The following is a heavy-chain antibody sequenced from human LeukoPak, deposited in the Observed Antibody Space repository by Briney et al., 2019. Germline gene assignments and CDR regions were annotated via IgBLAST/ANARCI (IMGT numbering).Heavy chain of an antibody. CDR2: INPNTGAT. CDR3: ARDPLPMVRGVELDY. J-gene: IGHJ4*02. CDR1: GYTFTAYY. D-gene: IGHD3-10*01. V-gene: IGHV1-2*02. Sequence: ASVTVSCKASGYTFTAYYLHWVRQAPGQGLEWMGWINPNTGATNYAQKFQGRVTMTRDTSISTAYMELIRLTSDDTAVYYCARDPLPMVRGVELDYWGQGTLVTVSS.